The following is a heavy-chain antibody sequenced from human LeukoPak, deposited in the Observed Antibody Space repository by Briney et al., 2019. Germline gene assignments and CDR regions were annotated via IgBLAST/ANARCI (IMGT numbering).Heavy chain of an antibody. CDR2: IWYDGSNK. CDR3: ARGFEYCSSTSCSQDY. D-gene: IGHD2-2*01. V-gene: IGHV3-33*01. CDR1: GFTFSSYG. J-gene: IGHJ4*02. Sequence: PGGSLRLSCAASGFTFSSYGMHWVRQAPGKGLEWVAVIWYDGSNKYYADSVKGRFTISRDNSKNTLYLQMDSLRAEDTAVYYCARGFEYCSSTSCSQDYWGQGTLVTVSS.